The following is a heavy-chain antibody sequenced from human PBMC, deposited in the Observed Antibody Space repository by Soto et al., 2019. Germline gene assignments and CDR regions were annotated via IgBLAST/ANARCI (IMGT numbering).Heavy chain of an antibody. CDR3: ARVTRIAAHYYYYGMDV. V-gene: IGHV3-21*01. CDR2: ISSSSSYI. D-gene: IGHD6-13*01. CDR1: GFTFSSYS. J-gene: IGHJ6*02. Sequence: EVQLVESGGGLVKPGGSLRLSCAASGFTFSSYSMNWVRQAPGKGLEWVSSISSSSSYIYYADSVKGRFTISRDNAKNSLYLQMNSLRAEDTAVHYCARVTRIAAHYYYYGMDVWGQGTTVTVSS.